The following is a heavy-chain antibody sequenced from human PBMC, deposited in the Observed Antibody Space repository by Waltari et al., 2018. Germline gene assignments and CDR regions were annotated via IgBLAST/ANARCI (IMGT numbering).Heavy chain of an antibody. CDR1: GGSISSSSYY. Sequence: QLQLQESGPGLVKPSETLSLTCTVSGGSISSSSYYWGWIRQPPGKGLEWIGSIYYRWSTYYNPSLKSRVTISVDTSKNQFALKLSSVTAADTAVYYCARPAVDPRGHFDLWGRGTLVTVSS. V-gene: IGHV4-39*01. CDR2: IYYRWST. CDR3: ARPAVDPRGHFDL. J-gene: IGHJ2*01. D-gene: IGHD5-12*01.